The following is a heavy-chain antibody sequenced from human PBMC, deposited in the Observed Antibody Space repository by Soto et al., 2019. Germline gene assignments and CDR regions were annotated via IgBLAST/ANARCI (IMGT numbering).Heavy chain of an antibody. V-gene: IGHV3-53*01. CDR2: IYSGGST. D-gene: IGHD3-3*01. CDR3: AANYDFWSGIYYGMDV. J-gene: IGHJ6*02. Sequence: GGSLRLSCAASGFTVSSNYMSWVRQAPGKGLEWVSVIYSGGSTYYADSVKGRFTISRDNSKNTLYLQMNSLRAEDTAVYYCAANYDFWSGIYYGMDVWGQGTTVTVSS. CDR1: GFTVSSNY.